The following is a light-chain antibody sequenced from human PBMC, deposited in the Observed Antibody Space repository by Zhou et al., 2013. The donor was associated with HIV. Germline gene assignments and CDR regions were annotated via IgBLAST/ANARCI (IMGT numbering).Light chain of an antibody. Sequence: AIRMTQSPSSLSASTGDRVSITCRASQDIGTNLAWXQRKPGQAPKVLISGASTLQTGVPSRFVGSGSGTVFTLTITCLQSEDFATYYCQHYSTSPLGFGEGTKVES. J-gene: IGKJ4*01. CDR3: QHYSTSPLG. CDR2: GAS. CDR1: QDIGTN. V-gene: IGKV1-8*01.